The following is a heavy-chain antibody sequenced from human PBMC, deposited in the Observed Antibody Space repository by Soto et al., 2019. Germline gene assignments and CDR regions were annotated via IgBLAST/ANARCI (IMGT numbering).Heavy chain of an antibody. CDR1: GFTFSDYY. J-gene: IGHJ4*02. CDR3: ARSIPGTTSFDS. D-gene: IGHD1-7*01. Sequence: EVHLVESGGGLVQPGGSLRLSCAGSGFTFSDYYIDWVRQAPGKGLEWVGRSRAKGNSYGTDHAASVKGRFTGSRDTSKNSLYLQMNSLKAHDTALYYSARSIPGTTSFDSWGQGTPVTVSS. CDR2: SRAKGNSYGT. V-gene: IGHV3-72*01.